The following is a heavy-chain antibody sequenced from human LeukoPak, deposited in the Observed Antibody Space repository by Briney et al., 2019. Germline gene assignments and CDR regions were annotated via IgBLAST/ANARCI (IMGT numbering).Heavy chain of an antibody. CDR2: VYSGGST. V-gene: IGHV3-53*01. CDR3: ARAGYYDNSGFYAPDAFDI. Sequence: GGSLRLSCAASGFTVSSDYMTWVRQAPGKGLEWVSFVYSGGSTYYEDSVKGRFTISRDSSKNTLFLQMNSLRVGDTAVYYCARAGYYDNSGFYAPDAFDIWGQGTVVTVSS. D-gene: IGHD3-22*01. CDR1: GFTVSSDY. J-gene: IGHJ3*02.